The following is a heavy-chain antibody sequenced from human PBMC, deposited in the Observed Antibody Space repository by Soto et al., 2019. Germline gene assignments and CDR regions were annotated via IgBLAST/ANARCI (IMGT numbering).Heavy chain of an antibody. Sequence: QVQLVESGGGVVQPGRSLRLSCAASGFTFSSYAMHWVRQAPGKGLEWVAVISYDGSNKYYADSVKGRFTISRDNSKNTLYLQMNSLRVEDTAVYYCARDLLYYYDSSGLSYYFDYWGQGTLVTVSS. V-gene: IGHV3-30-3*01. J-gene: IGHJ4*02. D-gene: IGHD3-22*01. CDR2: ISYDGSNK. CDR3: ARDLLYYYDSSGLSYYFDY. CDR1: GFTFSSYA.